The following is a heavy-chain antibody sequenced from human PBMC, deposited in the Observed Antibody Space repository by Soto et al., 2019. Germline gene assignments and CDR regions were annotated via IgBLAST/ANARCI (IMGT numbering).Heavy chain of an antibody. CDR2: ISAYNGNT. J-gene: IGHJ6*02. Sequence: GASVKVSCKASGYTFTSYGISWVRQAPGQGLEWMGWISAYNGNTNYAQKLQGRVTMTTDTSTSTAYMELRSLRSDDTAVYYCARDHRYSSSWYNYYGMDVWGQGTTVTVSS. CDR3: ARDHRYSSSWYNYYGMDV. D-gene: IGHD6-13*01. CDR1: GYTFTSYG. V-gene: IGHV1-18*01.